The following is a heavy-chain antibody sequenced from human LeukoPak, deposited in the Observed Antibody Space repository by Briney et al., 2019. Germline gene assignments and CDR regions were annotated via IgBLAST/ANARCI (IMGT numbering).Heavy chain of an antibody. Sequence: ASVKVSCKASGYTFTSYGISWVRQAPGQGLEWMGWISAYYGNTNYAQKLQGRVTMTTDTSTSTAYTELRSLRSDGTAVYYCAREVEGSSRLFDYWGQGALVTVSS. V-gene: IGHV1-18*01. CDR3: AREVEGSSRLFDY. CDR1: GYTFTSYG. D-gene: IGHD6-13*01. CDR2: ISAYYGNT. J-gene: IGHJ4*02.